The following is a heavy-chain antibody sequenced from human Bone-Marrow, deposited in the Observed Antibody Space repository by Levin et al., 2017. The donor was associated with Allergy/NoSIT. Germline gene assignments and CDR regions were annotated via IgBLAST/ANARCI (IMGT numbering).Heavy chain of an antibody. V-gene: IGHV3-7*03. D-gene: IGHD5-12*01. Sequence: GESLKISCAATGFTFRDYWMTWVRQTPGRGLEWVANIDQDGSQKYYVDSVKGRFTISRDNAKNSVDLQMNYLRDDDTAVYYCARKLRGSSAYDAFDVWGHGTMVTFSS. CDR3: ARKLRGSSAYDAFDV. CDR2: IDQDGSQK. CDR1: GFTFRDYW. J-gene: IGHJ3*01.